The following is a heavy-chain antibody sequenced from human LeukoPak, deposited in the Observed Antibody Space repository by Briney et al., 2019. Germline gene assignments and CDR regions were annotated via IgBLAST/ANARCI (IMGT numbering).Heavy chain of an antibody. V-gene: IGHV3-7*01. CDR2: IKKDGSVK. CDR1: GFSFSDSW. D-gene: IGHD7-27*01. CDR3: ATYTNWVAGDV. J-gene: IGHJ6*02. Sequence: GGSLRLSCVACGFSFSDSWMSWVRQAPGKGLEWVADIKKDGSVKDYVDSVKGRFTISRDNAKNSLYLQMDSLRAEDTAVYYCATYTNWVAGDVWGQGTTVSASS.